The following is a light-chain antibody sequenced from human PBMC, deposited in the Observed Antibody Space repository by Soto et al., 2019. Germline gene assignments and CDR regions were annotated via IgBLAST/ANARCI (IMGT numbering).Light chain of an antibody. V-gene: IGKV3-15*01. CDR2: GAS. CDR3: QQYHNWPPQYT. J-gene: IGKJ2*01. Sequence: EIVMTQSPASLSVSPGDGATLSCRASQTIASNLAWYQQKPGQGPRLLIHGASTRAAGVPARFSGSGSGTXXAXXXSXXQXXXXAVYYCQQYHNWPPQYTFGQGTKLQIK. CDR1: QTIASN.